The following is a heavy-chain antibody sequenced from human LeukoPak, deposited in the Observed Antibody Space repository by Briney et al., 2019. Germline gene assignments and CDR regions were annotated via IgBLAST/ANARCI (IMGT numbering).Heavy chain of an antibody. J-gene: IGHJ4*02. D-gene: IGHD6-19*01. V-gene: IGHV3-11*01. Sequence: GGSLRLSCAASGFTFSDYYMSWICQAPGKGLEWVSYISSSGSTIYYADSVKGRFTISRDNAKNSLYLQMNSLRAEDTAVYYCASAPAYSSGWYSDYWGQGTLVTVSS. CDR2: ISSSGSTI. CDR1: GFTFSDYY. CDR3: ASAPAYSSGWYSDY.